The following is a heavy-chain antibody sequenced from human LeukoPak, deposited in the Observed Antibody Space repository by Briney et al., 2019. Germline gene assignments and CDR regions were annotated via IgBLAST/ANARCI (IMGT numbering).Heavy chain of an antibody. CDR2: INHSGT. J-gene: IGHJ4*02. Sequence: SETLSLTCAVYGGSFSGYYWSWIRQPPGKGLEWIGEINHSGTNYNPSLKSRVTISVDTSKNQFSLKLSSVTAADTAVYYCARRQNYYGSGSALDYWGQGTLVTVSS. D-gene: IGHD3-10*01. CDR3: ARRQNYYGSGSALDY. V-gene: IGHV4-34*01. CDR1: GGSFSGYY.